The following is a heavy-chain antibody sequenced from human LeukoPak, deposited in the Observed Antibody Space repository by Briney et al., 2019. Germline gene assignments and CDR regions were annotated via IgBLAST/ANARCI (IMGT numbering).Heavy chain of an antibody. D-gene: IGHD6-13*01. J-gene: IGHJ4*02. CDR3: ARATIAAAGTVAFDY. V-gene: IGHV1-46*01. CDR2: INPSGGST. CDR1: GYTFTSYY. Sequence: GASVKVSCKASGYTFTSYYMHWVRQAPGQGLEWMGIINPSGGSTSYAQKFQGRVTITADESTSTAYMELSSLRSEDTAVYYCARATIAAAGTVAFDYWGQGTLVTVSS.